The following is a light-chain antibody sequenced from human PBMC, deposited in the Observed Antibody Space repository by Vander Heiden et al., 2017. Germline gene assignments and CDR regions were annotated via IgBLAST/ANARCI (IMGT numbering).Light chain of an antibody. V-gene: IGKV3-20*01. CDR1: QSVSSSY. Sequence: DIVLTQSPGTLSLSPGERATLSCRASQSVSSSYLTWYQQKPGQAPRLLIYGASSRATAIPDRFSGSGSGTDFTLTISRLEPEDFAVYYCQHYGSSPLFTFGHGTKVDIK. J-gene: IGKJ3*01. CDR3: QHYGSSPLFT. CDR2: GAS.